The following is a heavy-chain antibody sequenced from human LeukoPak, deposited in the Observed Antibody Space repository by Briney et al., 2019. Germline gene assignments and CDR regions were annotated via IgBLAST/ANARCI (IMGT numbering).Heavy chain of an antibody. CDR3: AKSEAYGDYGSSWLN. CDR2: ISGTGGST. Sequence: GGSLRLSCAASGFTFSTYAMSWVRQAPGKGLEWVSGISGTGGSTYYADSVKGRFTISRDNSKNTLYLQMNSLRAEDTAVYYCAKSEAYGDYGSSWLNWGQGTLVTVSS. V-gene: IGHV3-23*01. CDR1: GFTFSTYA. J-gene: IGHJ4*02. D-gene: IGHD4-17*01.